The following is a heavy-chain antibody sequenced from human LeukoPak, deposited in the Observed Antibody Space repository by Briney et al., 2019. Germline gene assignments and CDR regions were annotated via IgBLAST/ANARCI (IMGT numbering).Heavy chain of an antibody. Sequence: GASVKVSCKASGYTFTGYYMHWVRQAPGQGLEWMGRIDPNSGGTNYAQKFQGRVTMTRDTSISTAYMELSRLRSDDTAVYYCARGYYDILTGYYNEGYWGQGTLVTVSS. CDR3: ARGYYDILTGYYNEGY. CDR1: GYTFTGYY. J-gene: IGHJ4*02. CDR2: IDPNSGGT. V-gene: IGHV1-2*06. D-gene: IGHD3-9*01.